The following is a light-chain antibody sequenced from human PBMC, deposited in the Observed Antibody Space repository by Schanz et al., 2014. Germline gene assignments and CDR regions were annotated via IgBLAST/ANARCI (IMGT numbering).Light chain of an antibody. CDR3: AAWDDSLNVV. CDR2: TNN. CDR1: TPNIGSNT. J-gene: IGLJ2*01. V-gene: IGLV1-44*01. Sequence: QSVLTQPPSASGPPGQRVTISCSGSTPNIGSNTINWYQQLPGTAPKLLIHTNNQRPSGVPDRFSASKSDTSASLAISGLQSEDEADYYCAAWDDSLNVVFGGGTKLTVL.